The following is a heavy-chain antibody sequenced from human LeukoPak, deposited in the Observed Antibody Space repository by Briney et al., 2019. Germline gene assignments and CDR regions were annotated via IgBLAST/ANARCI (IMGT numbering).Heavy chain of an antibody. J-gene: IGHJ4*02. CDR2: MNPNSGNT. V-gene: IGHV1-8*02. CDR1: GGTFSSYA. CDR3: ASPGDDYSNYLRD. Sequence: ASVKVSCKASGGTFSSYAISWVRQATGQGLEWMGWMNPNSGNTGYAQKFQGRVTMTRNTSISTAYMELSSLRSEDTAVYYCASPGDDYSNYLRDWGQGTLVTVSS. D-gene: IGHD4-11*01.